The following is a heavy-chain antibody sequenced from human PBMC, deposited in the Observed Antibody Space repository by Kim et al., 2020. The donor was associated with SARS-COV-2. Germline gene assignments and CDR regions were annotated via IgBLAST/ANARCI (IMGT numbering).Heavy chain of an antibody. CDR1: GGTFSSYA. CDR3: ARDRWVVVAATPISNQFDP. D-gene: IGHD2-15*01. CDR2: IIPIFGTA. Sequence: SVKVSCKASGGTFSSYAISWVRQAPGQGLEWMGGIIPIFGTANYAQKFQGRVTITADESTSTAYMELSSLRSEDTAVYYCARDRWVVVAATPISNQFDPWGQGTLVTVSS. J-gene: IGHJ5*02. V-gene: IGHV1-69*13.